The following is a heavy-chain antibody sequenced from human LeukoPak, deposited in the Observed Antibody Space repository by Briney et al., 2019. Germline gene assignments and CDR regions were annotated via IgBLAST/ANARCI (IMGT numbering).Heavy chain of an antibody. CDR3: ARRWNFGRNYYIDV. CDR2: INDSGRI. D-gene: IGHD1-7*01. Sequence: SETLSLTCAVYGGSFSNYYWSWIRQPPGKGLEWIGEINDSGRINYNPSLMSRVTVSVDTSKNQFSLRLTSVTATDTAVYYCARRWNFGRNYYIDVWGNGATVSVSS. CDR1: GGSFSNYY. V-gene: IGHV4-34*01. J-gene: IGHJ6*03.